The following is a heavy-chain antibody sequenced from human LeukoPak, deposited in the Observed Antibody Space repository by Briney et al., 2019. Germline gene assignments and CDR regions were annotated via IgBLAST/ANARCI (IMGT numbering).Heavy chain of an antibody. V-gene: IGHV3-66*01. J-gene: IGHJ4*02. Sequence: GGSLRLSCAASGFTVSSNYMSWVRQAPGKGLEWVSVIYSGGSTYYADSVKGRFTISRDNSKNTLYLQMNSLRAEDTAVCYCARGYGDYPLDYWGQGTLVAVSS. CDR2: IYSGGST. D-gene: IGHD4-17*01. CDR3: ARGYGDYPLDY. CDR1: GFTVSSNY.